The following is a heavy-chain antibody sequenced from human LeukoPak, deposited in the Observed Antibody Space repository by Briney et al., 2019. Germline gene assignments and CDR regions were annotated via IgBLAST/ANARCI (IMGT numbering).Heavy chain of an antibody. CDR2: TYYRSKWYN. D-gene: IGHD1-20*01. Sequence: SQTLSLTCAISGDSVSSNSAAWNWIRQSPSRGLEWLGRTYYRSKWYNDYAVSVKSRITINPDTSKNQFSLQLNSVTPEDTAVYYCARTPGITGTQYDAFDIWGQGTMVTVSS. CDR1: GDSVSSNSAA. V-gene: IGHV6-1*01. J-gene: IGHJ3*02. CDR3: ARTPGITGTQYDAFDI.